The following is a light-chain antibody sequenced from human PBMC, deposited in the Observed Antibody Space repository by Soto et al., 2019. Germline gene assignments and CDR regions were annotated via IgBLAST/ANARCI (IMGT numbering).Light chain of an antibody. CDR1: QTISSW. V-gene: IGKV1-5*03. Sequence: DIQMTQSPSTLSGSVGDRVTITYRASQTISSWLSWYQQKPGKAPKLLIYKAATLKSGVPSRFSGSGAGTEFTLTFSSLQPDDFATSYCQHYNSYSEAFGQGTQVELK. CDR3: QHYNSYSEA. J-gene: IGKJ1*01. CDR2: KAA.